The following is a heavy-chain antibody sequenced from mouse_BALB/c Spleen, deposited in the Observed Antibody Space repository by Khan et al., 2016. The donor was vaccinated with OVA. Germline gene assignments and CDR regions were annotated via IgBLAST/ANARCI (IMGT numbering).Heavy chain of an antibody. J-gene: IGHJ4*01. Sequence: EVQLVESGPGLVKPSPSLSLSCTATGYTINTDYVWYLIRKPPGNKLAWMGFITPTGSTSYNPSFKRQVSFTRDPSPNPSFLQLKTLTTEDTATFYCARSRYDSYGDALDYGGRGTSVTFPS. CDR2: ITPTGST. CDR3: ARSRYDSYGDALDY. CDR1: GYTINTDYV. V-gene: IGHV3-2*02. D-gene: IGHD1-1*01.